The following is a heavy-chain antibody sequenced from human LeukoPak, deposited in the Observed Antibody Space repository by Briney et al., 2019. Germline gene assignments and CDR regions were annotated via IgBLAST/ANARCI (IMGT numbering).Heavy chain of an antibody. CDR2: IYHSGST. CDR3: ARESPHYGSDY. J-gene: IGHJ4*02. V-gene: IGHV4-39*07. Sequence: SETLSLTCSVSGASISSGSNYWGWIRQPPGKGLEWIGSIYHSGSTYYNPSLKSRVTISVDTSKNQFSLKLSSVTAADTAVYYCARESPHYGSDYWGQGTLVTVSS. D-gene: IGHD3-10*01. CDR1: GASISSGSNY.